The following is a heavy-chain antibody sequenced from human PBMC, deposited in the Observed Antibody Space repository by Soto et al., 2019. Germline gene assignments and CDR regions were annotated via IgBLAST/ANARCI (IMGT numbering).Heavy chain of an antibody. CDR3: ARDSRSCYYFDD. Sequence: QLQLQESGSGLVKPSQTLSLTYVVSGDSISSGGYSWNWIRQPPGKALEWIGHTHHSGGALYNPSLDSRFTISVDKSKNHFSLRLTSVTAADTAVYYCARDSRSCYYFDDWGQGNLVTVSS. CDR2: THHSGGA. D-gene: IGHD3-22*01. V-gene: IGHV4-30-2*01. CDR1: GDSISSGGYS. J-gene: IGHJ4*02.